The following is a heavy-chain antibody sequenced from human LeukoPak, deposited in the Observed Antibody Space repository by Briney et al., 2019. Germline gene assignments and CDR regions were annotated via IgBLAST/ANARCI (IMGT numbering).Heavy chain of an antibody. J-gene: IGHJ4*02. CDR3: TTGRGYSGYDGFDY. V-gene: IGHV3-15*01. CDR1: GFTFSNAL. D-gene: IGHD5-12*01. Sequence: PGGSLRLSCAASGFTFSNALMSWVRQAPGKGLEWVGRIKSKTDGGTTDYAAPVKGRFTISRDDSKNTLYLQMNSLKTEDTAVYYCTTGRGYSGYDGFDYWGQGTLVTVSS. CDR2: IKSKTDGGTT.